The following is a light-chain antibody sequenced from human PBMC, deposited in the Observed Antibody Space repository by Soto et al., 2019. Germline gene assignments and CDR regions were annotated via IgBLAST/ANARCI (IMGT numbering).Light chain of an antibody. V-gene: IGLV1-51*01. J-gene: IGLJ3*02. CDR1: NSNIANNY. CDR2: DNN. Sequence: QSVLTQPPSVSAAPGQRVTISYSGSNSNIANNYVSWYQHLPGTGPKLLIYDNNKRPSGISDRFSASKSGTSATLAITGLQTGDEGHYYCGTWDRNLRIGVFGGGTKVTVL. CDR3: GTWDRNLRIGV.